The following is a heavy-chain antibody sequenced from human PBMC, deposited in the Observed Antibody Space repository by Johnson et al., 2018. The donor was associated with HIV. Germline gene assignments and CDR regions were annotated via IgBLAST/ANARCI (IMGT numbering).Heavy chain of an antibody. CDR3: ARDPGWRGSYGSAFDI. Sequence: QEKLVESGGGVVQPGRSLRLSCAASGFTFSSYALHWVRQAPGKGLEWVAVISFDGNNKNYADSVKGRFTISRDNSKNTLYVQMNSLRAEDTAVYYCARDPGWRGSYGSAFDIWGQGTMVIVSS. V-gene: IGHV3-30*14. J-gene: IGHJ3*02. D-gene: IGHD3-10*01. CDR2: ISFDGNNK. CDR1: GFTFSSYA.